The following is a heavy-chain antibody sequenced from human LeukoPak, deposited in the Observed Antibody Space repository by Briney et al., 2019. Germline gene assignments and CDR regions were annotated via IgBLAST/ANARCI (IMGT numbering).Heavy chain of an antibody. CDR2: ISAYNGNT. Sequence: ASVKVSCKASGYTFTDYYMHWVRQAPGQGLEWMGWISAYNGNTNYAQKLQGRVTMTTDTSTSTAYMELRSLRSDDTAVYYCAREASDYYYYMDVWGKGTTVTVSS. V-gene: IGHV1-18*04. J-gene: IGHJ6*03. CDR1: GYTFTDYY. CDR3: AREASDYYYYMDV.